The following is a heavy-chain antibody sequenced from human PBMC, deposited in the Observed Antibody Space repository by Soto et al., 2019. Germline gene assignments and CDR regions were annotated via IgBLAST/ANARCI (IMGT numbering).Heavy chain of an antibody. V-gene: IGHV3-23*01. D-gene: IGHD2-15*01. CDR1: GFTFSNDA. CDR3: ARYCSGVSLCYMGV. CDR2: VNNGGSST. Sequence: EVQLLESGGGLVQPGGSLRLSCAASGFTFSNDAMSWVRQAPGKGLEWVSSVNNGGSSTYYADSVNGRFTISRDNSKNTLYLQMNGLRAEDTAVYYCARYCSGVSLCYMGVWGKGTTVTVSS. J-gene: IGHJ6*03.